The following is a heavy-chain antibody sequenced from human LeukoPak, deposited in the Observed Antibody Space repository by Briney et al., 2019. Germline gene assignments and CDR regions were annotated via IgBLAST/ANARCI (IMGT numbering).Heavy chain of an antibody. J-gene: IGHJ6*02. CDR2: VIPIFGTA. Sequence: ASVKVSCKASGGTFSSYAISWVRQAPGQGLEWMGGVIPIFGTANYAQKFQGRVTITADESTSTAYMELSSLRSEDTAVYYCARATVSYYYYYGMDVWGQGTTVTVSS. V-gene: IGHV1-69*13. CDR3: ARATVSYYYYYGMDV. CDR1: GGTFSSYA. D-gene: IGHD4-11*01.